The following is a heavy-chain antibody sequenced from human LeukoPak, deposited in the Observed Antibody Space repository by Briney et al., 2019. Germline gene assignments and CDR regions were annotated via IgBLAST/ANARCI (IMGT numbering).Heavy chain of an antibody. J-gene: IGHJ5*02. CDR3: ARSRERTNNWFDP. V-gene: IGHV4-59*08. Sequence: SETLSLTCTVSGGSISSYYWSWIRQPPGKGLEWIGYIYSSGSTNYNPSLKSRLTISVDASKNQFSLKLSSATAADTAVYYCARSRERTNNWFDPWGQGTLVTVSS. D-gene: IGHD1-14*01. CDR2: IYSSGST. CDR1: GGSISSYY.